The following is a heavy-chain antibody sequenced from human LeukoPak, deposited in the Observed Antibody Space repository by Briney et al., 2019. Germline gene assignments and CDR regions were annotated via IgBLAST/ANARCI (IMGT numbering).Heavy chain of an antibody. D-gene: IGHD6-19*01. J-gene: IGHJ1*01. CDR2: ISAYSGNT. V-gene: IGHV1-18*01. CDR1: GYTFTSYG. CDR3: TSGGPVAGTHKYFQH. Sequence: ASVKVSCKASGYTFTSYGISWVRQAPGQGLEWMGWISAYSGNTNYAQKLQGRVTMTTDTSTSTAYMELRSLRSDDTAVYYCTSGGPVAGTHKYFQHWGQGTLVTVSS.